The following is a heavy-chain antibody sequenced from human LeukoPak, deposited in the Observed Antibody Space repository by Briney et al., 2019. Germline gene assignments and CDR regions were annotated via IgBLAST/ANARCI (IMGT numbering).Heavy chain of an antibody. D-gene: IGHD3-22*01. J-gene: IGHJ4*02. CDR2: ISYEGSNK. V-gene: IGHV3-30*18. CDR1: GFTFSSYG. CDR3: AKDSTFMVIDDIDY. Sequence: GRSLRLSCAASGFTFSSYGMHWVRQAPGKGLEWVAFISYEGSNKYYADSVKGRFTISRDNSKNTLYLQMNSLRAEDTAVYYCAKDSTFMVIDDIDYWGQGTLVTVSS.